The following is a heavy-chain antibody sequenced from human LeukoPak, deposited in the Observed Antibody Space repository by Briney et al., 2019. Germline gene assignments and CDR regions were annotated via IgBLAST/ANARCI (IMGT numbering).Heavy chain of an antibody. CDR1: GFDFNSYS. Sequence: GDSLRLSCAASGFDFNSYSISWVRQTPGRGLAWVCSISGRDGPTYFGDSVKGRFTISSDSSKRSVTLQMNGLTADDTAVYFCARGRTGAAADTWFDFWGQGTLVTVSS. D-gene: IGHD6-13*01. J-gene: IGHJ4*02. V-gene: IGHV3-23*01. CDR2: ISGRDGPT. CDR3: ARGRTGAAADTWFDF.